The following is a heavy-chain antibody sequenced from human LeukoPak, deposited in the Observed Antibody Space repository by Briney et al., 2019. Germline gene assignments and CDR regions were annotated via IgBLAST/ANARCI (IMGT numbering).Heavy chain of an antibody. Sequence: SETLSLTCSVSGGSISSYYWSWIRQPPGKGLEWIGRIYTTGSTNYNPSLKSRVTMSVDTSKNQFSLKLNSVTAADTAMYYCASGGGESRIDYWGQGTLVTVSS. CDR3: ASGGGESRIDY. D-gene: IGHD3-10*01. CDR2: IYTTGST. J-gene: IGHJ4*02. V-gene: IGHV4-4*07. CDR1: GGSISSYY.